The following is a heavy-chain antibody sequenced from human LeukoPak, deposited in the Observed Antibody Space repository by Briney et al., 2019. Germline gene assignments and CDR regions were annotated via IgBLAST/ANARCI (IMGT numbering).Heavy chain of an antibody. CDR1: GFTFDDYA. CDR2: ISWNSGSL. V-gene: IGHV3-9*01. Sequence: PGGSLRLSCAASGFTFDDYAMHWVRQAPGKGLEWVSGISWNSGSLGYADSVKGRFPISRDNAKNSLYLQMNSLRAEDTALYYCAKDAYGSGIFSDSLNFDYWGQGTLVTVSS. J-gene: IGHJ4*02. D-gene: IGHD3-10*01. CDR3: AKDAYGSGIFSDSLNFDY.